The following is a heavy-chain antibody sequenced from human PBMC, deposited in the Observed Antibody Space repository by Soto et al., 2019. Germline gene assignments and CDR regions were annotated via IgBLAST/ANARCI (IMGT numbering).Heavy chain of an antibody. J-gene: IGHJ5*02. D-gene: IGHD6-6*01. CDR1: GYNFASYW. V-gene: IGHV5-51*01. CDR2: IHPGDSDT. CDR3: ARLLAEYSASVGP. Sequence: PGESLKISCKGSGYNFASYWIGWVRQMPGKGLEWMGIIHPGDSDTRYSPSFRGQVTISADKSTSRACLQWSSLEASDTAIYYCARLLAEYSASVGPWGQGTMVTVSS.